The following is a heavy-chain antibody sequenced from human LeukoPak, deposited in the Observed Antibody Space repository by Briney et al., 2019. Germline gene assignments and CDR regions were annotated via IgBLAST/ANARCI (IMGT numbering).Heavy chain of an antibody. CDR3: ARHIRYSGYDTPFDY. CDR2: IYYSGST. V-gene: IGHV4-39*01. Sequence: PSETLSLTCTVSGGPISSSSYYWGWIRQPPGTGLEWIGSIYYSGSTYYNPSLKSRVTISVDTSKNQFSLKLSSVTAADTAVYYCARHIRYSGYDTPFDYWGQGTLVTVSS. J-gene: IGHJ4*02. CDR1: GGPISSSSYY. D-gene: IGHD5-12*01.